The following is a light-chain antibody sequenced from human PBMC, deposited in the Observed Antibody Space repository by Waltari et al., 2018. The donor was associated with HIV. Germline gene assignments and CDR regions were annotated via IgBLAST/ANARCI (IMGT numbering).Light chain of an antibody. CDR3: SSYTSSSTDVV. CDR2: EVS. CDR1: SSAVGGYNY. V-gene: IGLV2-14*01. Sequence: QSALTQPASVSGSPGQSITISCTGTSSAVGGYNYVSWYQQHPGKAPKPMIYEVSNRPSGVSNRFSGSKAGNTASLTISGLQAEDEADYYCSSYTSSSTDVVFGGGTKLTVL. J-gene: IGLJ2*01.